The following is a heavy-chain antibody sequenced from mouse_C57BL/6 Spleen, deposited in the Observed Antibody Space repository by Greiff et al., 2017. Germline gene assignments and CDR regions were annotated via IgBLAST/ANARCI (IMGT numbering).Heavy chain of an antibody. D-gene: IGHD1-2*01. V-gene: IGHV14-1*01. CDR2: IDPEDGDT. CDR1: GFNIKDYY. Sequence: VQLQQSGAELVRPGASVKLSCTASGFNIKDYYMHWVKQRPEQGLEWIGRIDPEDGDTEYAPKFQGKATMTADTSSNTAYLQLSSLTSEDAAVYCCTTSITTAPGYGGEGTTLAVSA. CDR3: TTSITTAPGY. J-gene: IGHJ2*01.